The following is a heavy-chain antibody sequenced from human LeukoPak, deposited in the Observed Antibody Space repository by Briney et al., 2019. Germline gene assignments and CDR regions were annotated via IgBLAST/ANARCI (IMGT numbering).Heavy chain of an antibody. CDR2: ISAYNGNT. J-gene: IGHJ4*02. CDR3: ARDSVVPAATRNYGFDY. CDR1: GYTFTSYG. V-gene: IGHV1-18*01. Sequence: GASVKVSCTASGYTFTSYGISWVRQAPGQGLEWMGWISAYNGNTNYAQKLQGRVTMTTDTSTSTAYMELRSLRSDDTAVYYCARDSVVPAATRNYGFDYWGQGTLVTVSS. D-gene: IGHD2-2*01.